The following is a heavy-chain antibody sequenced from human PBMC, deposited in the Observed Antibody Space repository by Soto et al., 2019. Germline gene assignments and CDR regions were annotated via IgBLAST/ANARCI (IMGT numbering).Heavy chain of an antibody. V-gene: IGHV1-46*01. D-gene: IGHD3-22*01. Sequence: QVQLVQSGAEVKKPGASVKVSCRASGYTFTTYYIQWVRQAPGQGPEGMGVISPSGGTTTYAQKFKGIVTMNRDTSTSTVHIELSRLRSEDTAVYYCARQRSDRSGSTAGYNNYWGQGTLVTVSS. CDR2: ISPSGGTT. CDR3: ARQRSDRSGSTAGYNNY. CDR1: GYTFTTYY. J-gene: IGHJ4*02.